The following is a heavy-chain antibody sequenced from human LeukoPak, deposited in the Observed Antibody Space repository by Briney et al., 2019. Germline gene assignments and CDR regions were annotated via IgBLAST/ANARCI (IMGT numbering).Heavy chain of an antibody. V-gene: IGHV3-23*01. CDR2: ISGCGGYT. J-gene: IGHJ4*02. CDR1: GFTFSSYS. D-gene: IGHD1-14*01. Sequence: GGSVRLSCAASGFTFSSYSMSWVRQAPGKGLEWVSAISGCGGYTYYADSVKGRFTISRDSSKSTLHLQMDSLRAEDTAVYLCAKSVLTTRTGIDYWGQGTLVTVSS. CDR3: AKSVLTTRTGIDY.